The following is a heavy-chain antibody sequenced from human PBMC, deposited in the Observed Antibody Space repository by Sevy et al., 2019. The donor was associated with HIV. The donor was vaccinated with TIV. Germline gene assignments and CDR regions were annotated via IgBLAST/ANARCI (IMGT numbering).Heavy chain of an antibody. D-gene: IGHD1-26*01. CDR2: IKQDGSEK. J-gene: IGHJ5*02. V-gene: IGHV3-7*01. CDR3: ARDLERGMGATLRHWFDP. Sequence: GGSLRLSCAASGFTFSSYWMSWVRQAPGKGLEWVANIKQDGSEKYDVDSVKGRFTISRDNAKNSLYLQMYSLRAEDTAVYYCARDLERGMGATLRHWFDPWGQGTLVTVSS. CDR1: GFTFSSYW.